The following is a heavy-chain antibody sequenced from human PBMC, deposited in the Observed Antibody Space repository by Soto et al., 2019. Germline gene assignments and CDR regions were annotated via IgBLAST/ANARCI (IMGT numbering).Heavy chain of an antibody. D-gene: IGHD3-22*01. J-gene: IGHJ4*02. CDR2: IIPIFGTA. V-gene: IGHV1-69*01. Sequence: QVQLVQSGAEVKKPGSSVKVSCKASGGTFSSYAISWVRQAPGQGLEWTGGIIPIFGTANYAQKFQGRVTITADESTSTAYMELSSLRSEDTAVYYCARDRRYDSSGYYSFFDYWGQGTLVTVSS. CDR3: ARDRRYDSSGYYSFFDY. CDR1: GGTFSSYA.